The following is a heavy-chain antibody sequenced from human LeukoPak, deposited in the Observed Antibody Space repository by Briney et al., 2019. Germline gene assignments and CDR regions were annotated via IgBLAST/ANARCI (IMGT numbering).Heavy chain of an antibody. CDR3: ARDSWGLSGYCDF. D-gene: IGHD3-3*01. V-gene: IGHV3-30-3*01. CDR2: VSNGGTNK. J-gene: IGHJ4*02. Sequence: GGSLRLSCAASGFTFSSYAMHWVRQAPGKGLEWVAVVSNGGTNKYYADSVKGRFTVSRGNSKNTLYLQMNSLRPEDSAVYYCARDSWGLSGYCDFWGQGTLVTVSS. CDR1: GFTFSSYA.